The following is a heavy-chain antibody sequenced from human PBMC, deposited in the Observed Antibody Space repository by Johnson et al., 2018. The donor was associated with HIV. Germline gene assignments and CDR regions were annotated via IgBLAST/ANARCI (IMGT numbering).Heavy chain of an antibody. V-gene: IGHV3-20*04. J-gene: IGHJ3*01. CDR3: AKVDCGGDSCEGYYPFKL. D-gene: IGHD2-21*01. CDR2: INWNGGTI. CDR1: GFTFDDYG. Sequence: VLLVESGGGVVRPGGSLRLSCAASGFTFDDYGMSWVRQAPGKGLEWVSGINWNGGTIYYADSVKGRFTISRDNAKNSLYLQMNSLRVEETAVYYCAKVDCGGDSCEGYYPFKLWGQGTLVTVSS.